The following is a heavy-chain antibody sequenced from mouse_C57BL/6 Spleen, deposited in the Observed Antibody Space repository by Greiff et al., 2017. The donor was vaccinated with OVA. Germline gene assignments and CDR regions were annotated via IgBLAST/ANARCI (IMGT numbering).Heavy chain of an antibody. D-gene: IGHD1-1*01. CDR2: INPNNGGT. Sequence: VQLKQSGPELVKPGASVKISCKASGYTFTDYYMNWVKQSHGKSLEWIGDINPNNGGTSYNQKFKGKATLTVDKSSSTAYMELRSLTSEDSAVYYCARWPYYYGSSRFAYWGQGTLVTVSA. J-gene: IGHJ3*01. V-gene: IGHV1-26*01. CDR3: ARWPYYYGSSRFAY. CDR1: GYTFTDYY.